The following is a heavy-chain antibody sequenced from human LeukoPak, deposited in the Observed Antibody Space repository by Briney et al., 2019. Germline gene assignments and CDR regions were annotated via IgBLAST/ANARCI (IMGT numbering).Heavy chain of an antibody. D-gene: IGHD3-10*01. Sequence: QPGGSLRLSCAASGFTFSSYEMNWVRQAPGKGLEWVSYISSSDSTIYYADSVMGRFTISRDNAKNSLYLQMYSLRVEDTAVYYCARIIYQYAMDVWGQGTTVTVSS. CDR1: GFTFSSYE. CDR2: ISSSDSTI. CDR3: ARIIYQYAMDV. J-gene: IGHJ6*02. V-gene: IGHV3-48*03.